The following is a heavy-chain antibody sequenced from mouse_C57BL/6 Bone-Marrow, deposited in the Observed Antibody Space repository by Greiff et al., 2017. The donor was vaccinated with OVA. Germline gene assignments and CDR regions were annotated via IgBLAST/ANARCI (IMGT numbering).Heavy chain of an antibody. D-gene: IGHD1-1*01. CDR3: ASPYYYDSSSLAMDY. J-gene: IGHJ4*01. V-gene: IGHV1-78*01. CDR2: IYPRDGST. Sequence: VQLVESDAELVKPGASVKISCKVSGYTFTDHTIHWMKQRPEQGLEWIGYIYPRDGSTNYNEKFKGKATLTADKSSSTAYMQLNSLTSEDSAVYFCASPYYYDSSSLAMDYWGQGTSVTVSS. CDR1: GYTFTDHT.